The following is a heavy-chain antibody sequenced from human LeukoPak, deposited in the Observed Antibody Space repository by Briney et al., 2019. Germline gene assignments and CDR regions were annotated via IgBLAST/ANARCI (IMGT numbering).Heavy chain of an antibody. J-gene: IGHJ4*02. D-gene: IGHD3-16*01. CDR2: MKQDGSEK. CDR3: ARMQLWGPH. CDR1: GFTLSSYW. V-gene: IGHV3-7*01. Sequence: GGSLRLSCAASGFTLSSYWMSWVRQAPGKGLEWVANMKQDGSEKNYVDSVKGRFTISRDNAKNSVYLQMNSLRGEDTAVYYCARMQLWGPHWGQGTLVTVSS.